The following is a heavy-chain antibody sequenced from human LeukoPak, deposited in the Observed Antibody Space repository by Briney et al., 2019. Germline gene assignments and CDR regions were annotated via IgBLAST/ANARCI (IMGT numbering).Heavy chain of an antibody. CDR3: AKGTSGYYPDFDY. CDR2: ISWNSGSI. J-gene: IGHJ4*02. Sequence: PGRSLRLSCAASGFTFDDYAMHWVRQAPGKGLEWVSGISWNSGSIGYADSVKGRFTISRDNAKNSLYLQMNSLRAEDTALYYCAKGTSGYYPDFDYWGQGTLVTVSS. CDR1: GFTFDDYA. D-gene: IGHD3-22*01. V-gene: IGHV3-9*01.